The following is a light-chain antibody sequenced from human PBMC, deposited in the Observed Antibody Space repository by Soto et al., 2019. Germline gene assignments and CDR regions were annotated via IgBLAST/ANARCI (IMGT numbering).Light chain of an antibody. CDR3: VLYMGSGISV. Sequence: QAVVTQEPSFSVSPGGTVTLTCGLSSGSVSTSYYPSWHQQTPGQAPRTLIYSTNTRSSGVPDRFSGSILGNKAALTITGAQADDESDYYCVLYMGSGISVFGGGTQLTVL. V-gene: IGLV8-61*01. CDR2: STN. J-gene: IGLJ3*02. CDR1: SGSVSTSYY.